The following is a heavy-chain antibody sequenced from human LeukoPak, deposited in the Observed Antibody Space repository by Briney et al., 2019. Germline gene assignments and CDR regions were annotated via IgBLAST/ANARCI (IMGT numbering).Heavy chain of an antibody. CDR3: AKVRGHTYLGGTCDY. CDR2: ISYDGSNE. Sequence: GGSLRLSCAASGFTFTIYAMSWVRQAPGKGLEWVAVISYDGSNEYYADSVKGRFTISRDNSKNTLYLQMNSLRAEDTAVYTCAKVRGHTYLGGTCDYWGQGTLVTVSS. D-gene: IGHD5-18*01. J-gene: IGHJ4*02. CDR1: GFTFTIYA. V-gene: IGHV3-30*18.